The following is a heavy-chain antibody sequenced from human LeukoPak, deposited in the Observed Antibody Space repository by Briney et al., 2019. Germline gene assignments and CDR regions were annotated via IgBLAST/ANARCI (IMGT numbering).Heavy chain of an antibody. CDR2: IYHSGST. CDR1: GGSISSGGYY. D-gene: IGHD6-6*01. V-gene: IGHV4-30-2*01. J-gene: IGHJ4*02. Sequence: SETLSLTCTVSGGSISSGGYYWSWIRQPPGKGLEWIGYIYHSGSTYYNPSLKSRVTISVDRSKNQFSLKLSSVTAADTAVYYCARLIAVRRYFDYWGQGTLVTVSS. CDR3: ARLIAVRRYFDY.